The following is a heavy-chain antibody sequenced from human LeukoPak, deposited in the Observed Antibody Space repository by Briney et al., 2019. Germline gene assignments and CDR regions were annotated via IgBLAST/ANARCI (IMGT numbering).Heavy chain of an antibody. CDR1: GITVSCNY. CDR2: VASDGST. Sequence: PGGSLRLSCAASGITVSCNYMSWVRQAPGKGLEWVSVVASDGSTEYADSVKGRFAISRDNSKNTLYLQMNSLRAEDTGVYYCAKATVGGYEDWGQGTLVTVSS. CDR3: AKATVGGYED. D-gene: IGHD5-12*01. J-gene: IGHJ4*02. V-gene: IGHV3-53*01.